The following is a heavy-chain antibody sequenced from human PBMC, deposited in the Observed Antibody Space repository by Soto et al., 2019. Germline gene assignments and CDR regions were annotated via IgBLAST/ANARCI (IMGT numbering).Heavy chain of an antibody. D-gene: IGHD1-20*01. CDR3: ASITDY. V-gene: IGHV4-34*01. CDR2: INHSGST. CDR1: GGSFSGYY. J-gene: IGHJ4*02. Sequence: SETLSLTCAVYGGSFSGYYWSWIRQPPGKGLEWIGEINHSGSTNYNPSLKSRVTISVDTSKNQFSLKLSSVTAADTAVYYCASITDYWGQGTLVTVSS.